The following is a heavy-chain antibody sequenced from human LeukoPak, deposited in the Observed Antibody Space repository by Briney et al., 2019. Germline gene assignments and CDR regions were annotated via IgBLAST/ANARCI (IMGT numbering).Heavy chain of an antibody. CDR1: GFTFSDYW. D-gene: IGHD3-16*02. Sequence: PGGSLRLSCAASGFTFSDYWMSWVRQAPGKGLEWVANIKQDGSEKYYVDSVKGRFIISRDNAKNSLYLQMNSLRAEDTAVYYCARDGVITFGGVIVADYWGQGTLVTVSS. CDR3: ARDGVITFGGVIVADY. V-gene: IGHV3-7*01. J-gene: IGHJ4*02. CDR2: IKQDGSEK.